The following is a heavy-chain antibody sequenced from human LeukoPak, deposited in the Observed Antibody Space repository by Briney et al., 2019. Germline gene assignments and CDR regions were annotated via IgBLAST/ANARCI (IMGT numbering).Heavy chain of an antibody. CDR3: ARRSCSGGSCLFDY. V-gene: IGHV1-46*01. J-gene: IGHJ4*02. D-gene: IGHD2-15*01. CDR2: INPSGGST. Sequence: ASVKVSCKASGYTFTSYGISWVRQAPGQGLEWMGIINPSGGSTSYAQKFQGRVTMTRDMSTSTVYMELSSLRSEDTAVYYCARRSCSGGSCLFDYWGQGTLVTVSS. CDR1: GYTFTSYG.